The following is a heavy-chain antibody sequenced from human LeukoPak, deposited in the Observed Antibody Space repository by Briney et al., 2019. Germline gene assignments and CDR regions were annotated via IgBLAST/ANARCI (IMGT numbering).Heavy chain of an antibody. Sequence: GGSLRLSCAASGFTISSNYMSWVRQAPGKGLEWVSVIYSGGSTYYADSVKGRFTISRDNSKNTVYLQMNSLRAEDTAVYYCARHLPYYGDYYFDYWGQGTLVTVSS. CDR2: IYSGGST. CDR3: ARHLPYYGDYYFDY. V-gene: IGHV3-53*01. D-gene: IGHD4-17*01. J-gene: IGHJ4*02. CDR1: GFTISSNY.